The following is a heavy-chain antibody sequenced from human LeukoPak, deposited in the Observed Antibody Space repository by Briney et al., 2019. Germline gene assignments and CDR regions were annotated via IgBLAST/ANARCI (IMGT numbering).Heavy chain of an antibody. D-gene: IGHD3-10*01. Sequence: PGGPLRLSCAASGFTFAIHAMTWVRQAPGKGLEWVSGINGDGASTHYAESVKGQFTISRDNSQNTLFLQMNSLRVEDTAIYYCAKDSYVSGRPLHTFDVWGQGTMVTVSS. J-gene: IGHJ3*01. CDR1: GFTFAIHA. V-gene: IGHV3-23*01. CDR3: AKDSYVSGRPLHTFDV. CDR2: INGDGAST.